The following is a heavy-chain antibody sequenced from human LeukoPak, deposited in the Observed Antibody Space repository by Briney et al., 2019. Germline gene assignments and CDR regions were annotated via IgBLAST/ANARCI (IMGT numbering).Heavy chain of an antibody. V-gene: IGHV4-59*08. CDR2: IYYSGST. CDR3: ASTFYGGLRVDY. D-gene: IGHD4-23*01. CDR1: GGSISSYY. Sequence: SETLSLACTVSGGSISSYYWSWIRQPPGKGLEWIGYIYYSGSTNYNPSLKSRVTISVDTSKNQFSLKLSSVTAADTAVYYCASTFYGGLRVDYWGQGTLVTVSS. J-gene: IGHJ4*02.